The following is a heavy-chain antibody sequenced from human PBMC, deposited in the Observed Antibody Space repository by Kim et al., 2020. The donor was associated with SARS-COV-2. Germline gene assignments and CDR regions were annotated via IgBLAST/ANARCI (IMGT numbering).Heavy chain of an antibody. Sequence: SETLSLTCAVYGGSFSGYYWSWIRQPPGKGLEWIGEINHSGSTNYNPSLKSRVTISVDTSKNQFSLKLSSVTAADTAVYYCARDPHSSSWSHYYYYYGM. D-gene: IGHD6-13*01. CDR3: ARDPHSSSWSHYYYYYGM. J-gene: IGHJ6*01. V-gene: IGHV4-34*01. CDR1: GGSFSGYY. CDR2: INHSGST.